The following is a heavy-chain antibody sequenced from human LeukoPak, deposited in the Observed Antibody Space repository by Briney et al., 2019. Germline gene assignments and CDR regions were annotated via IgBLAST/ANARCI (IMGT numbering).Heavy chain of an antibody. CDR3: ARAAIAVAGTGAFDT. V-gene: IGHV4-34*01. J-gene: IGHJ3*02. Sequence: PSETLSLTCAVYGGSFSGYYWSWIRQPPGKGLEWIGEINHSGSTNYNPSLKSRVTISVDTSKNQFSLKLSSVTAADTAVYYCARAAIAVAGTGAFDTWGQGTMVTVSS. CDR2: INHSGST. D-gene: IGHD6-19*01. CDR1: GGSFSGYY.